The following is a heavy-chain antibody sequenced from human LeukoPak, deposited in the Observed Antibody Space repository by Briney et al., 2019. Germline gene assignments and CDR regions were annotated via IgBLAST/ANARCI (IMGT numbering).Heavy chain of an antibody. J-gene: IGHJ4*02. D-gene: IGHD3-22*01. Sequence: GGSLRLSCAASGFTFSSYWMSWVRQAPGKGLEWVANIKQDGSEKYYVDSVKGRFTISRDNAKNSLYLQMNSLRAEDTAVYYCAREDSSAGSVFDYWGQGTLVTVSS. CDR2: IKQDGSEK. V-gene: IGHV3-7*01. CDR1: GFTFSSYW. CDR3: AREDSSAGSVFDY.